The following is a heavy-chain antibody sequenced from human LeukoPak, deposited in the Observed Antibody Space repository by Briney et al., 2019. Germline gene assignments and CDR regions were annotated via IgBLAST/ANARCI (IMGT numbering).Heavy chain of an antibody. CDR2: ISSSSSYI. Sequence: GGSLRLSCAAYGFTFSSYSMNWVRQAPGKGLEWVSSISSSSSYIYYADSVKGRFTISRDNAKNSLYLQMNSLRAEDTAVYYCARGLLAYCGGDCLIFDYWGQGTLVTVSS. V-gene: IGHV3-21*01. J-gene: IGHJ4*02. CDR3: ARGLLAYCGGDCLIFDY. CDR1: GFTFSSYS. D-gene: IGHD2-21*01.